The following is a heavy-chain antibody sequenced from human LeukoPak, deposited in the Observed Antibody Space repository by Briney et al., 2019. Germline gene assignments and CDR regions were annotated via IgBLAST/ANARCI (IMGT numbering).Heavy chain of an antibody. J-gene: IGHJ4*02. V-gene: IGHV3-48*03. D-gene: IGHD6-19*01. CDR3: ARACSGWYYFDY. CDR1: GFTFSNCE. CDR2: ISSSSGVTI. Sequence: PGGSLRPSCAASGFTFSNCEMNWVRQAPGKGLEWLSYISSSSGVTIYYADSVKGRFTISRDNAKNSLYLQMNSLRAEDTAVYYCARACSGWYYFDYWGQGTLVTVSS.